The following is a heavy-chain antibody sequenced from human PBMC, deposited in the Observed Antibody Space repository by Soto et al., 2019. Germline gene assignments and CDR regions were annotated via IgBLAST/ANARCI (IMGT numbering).Heavy chain of an antibody. CDR1: NGSINSAGHF. V-gene: IGHV4-31*03. J-gene: IGHJ4*02. CDR3: ARGFGGVSLDYFDF. CDR2: IYYTGST. D-gene: IGHD3-16*01. Sequence: SETLSLTCSVSNGSINSAGHFWSWLRQHPGKGLEWLGYIYYTGSTYYNPALQRRAVFSIDTSKTRFSLKLTSVTAADTAVYYCARGFGGVSLDYFDFWGQGTQVTAPQ.